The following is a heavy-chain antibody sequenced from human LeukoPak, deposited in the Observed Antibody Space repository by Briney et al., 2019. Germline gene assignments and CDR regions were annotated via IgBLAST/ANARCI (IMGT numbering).Heavy chain of an antibody. CDR1: GGTFSSYA. J-gene: IGHJ3*02. D-gene: IGHD3-3*01. CDR3: ARGDYYDFRRGAFDI. Sequence: ASVKVSCKASGGTFSSYAISWVRQAPGQGLEWMGGIIPIFGTANYAQKFQGRVTITADESTTTAYMELSSLRSDDTAVYYCARGDYYDFRRGAFDIWGQGTLVTVSS. V-gene: IGHV1-69*13. CDR2: IIPIFGTA.